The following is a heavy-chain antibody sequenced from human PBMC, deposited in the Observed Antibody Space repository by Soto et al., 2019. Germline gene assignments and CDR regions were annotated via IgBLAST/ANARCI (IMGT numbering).Heavy chain of an antibody. CDR3: AREGGDDFDW. V-gene: IGHV3-48*01. D-gene: IGHD2-21*02. CDR1: GFTFSTYS. Sequence: EVQLVESGGGLIQPGGSLRLSCAASGFTFSTYSMNWVRQAPGKGLEWVSYMSSSSTIYYADSVKGRFTISRDNAKNSLSVQMKSLRAEDTAVYYCAREGGDDFDWWGQGTLVTVSS. J-gene: IGHJ4*02. CDR2: MSSSSTI.